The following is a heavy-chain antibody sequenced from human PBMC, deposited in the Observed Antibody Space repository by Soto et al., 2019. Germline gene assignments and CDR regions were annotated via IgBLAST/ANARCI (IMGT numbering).Heavy chain of an antibody. CDR1: GFTFSSYS. CDR2: ISSSSSYI. D-gene: IGHD6-13*01. Sequence: GESLKISCAASGFTFSSYSMNWVRQAPGKGLEWVSSISSSSSYIYYADSVKGRFTISRDNAKNSLYLQMNSLRAEDTAVYYCARDRTAAPGRDWGQGTLVTVSS. V-gene: IGHV3-21*01. CDR3: ARDRTAAPGRD. J-gene: IGHJ4*02.